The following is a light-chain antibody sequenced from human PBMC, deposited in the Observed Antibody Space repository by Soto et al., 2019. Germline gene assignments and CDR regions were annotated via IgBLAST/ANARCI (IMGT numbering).Light chain of an antibody. CDR2: AVS. V-gene: IGLV2-14*01. J-gene: IGLJ1*01. CDR3: ISYTGSSTSYV. CDR1: SSDVGSYDH. Sequence: QSALTQPASVSGSPGQSITISCSGTSSDVGSYDHVAWYQQFPGKTPKLMIYAVSNRPSGVSNRSSGSKSGNTASLTISGLQAEDEADYYCISYTGSSTSYVFGTGTKLTVL.